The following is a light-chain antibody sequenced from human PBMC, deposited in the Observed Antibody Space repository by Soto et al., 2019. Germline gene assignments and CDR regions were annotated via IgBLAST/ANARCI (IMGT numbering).Light chain of an antibody. V-gene: IGKV3-11*01. CDR2: DAS. Sequence: EIVLTQSPATLSLSPGQRATLSCRASQSIGNYLAWYQQKPGQAPRLLMYDASTRATGIPARFSGSGSGTDFTLPISSLEPEDFAVYHCQQRRNWLTFGGGTKVEIK. J-gene: IGKJ4*01. CDR3: QQRRNWLT. CDR1: QSIGNY.